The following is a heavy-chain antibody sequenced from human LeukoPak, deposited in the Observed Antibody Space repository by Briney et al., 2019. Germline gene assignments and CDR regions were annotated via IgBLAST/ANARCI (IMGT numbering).Heavy chain of an antibody. V-gene: IGHV3-30*01. J-gene: IGHJ4*02. CDR3: AKAARRYSVSWYFDY. CDR2: ISYDGSNK. D-gene: IGHD2-15*01. CDR1: GFTFSSYA. Sequence: PGGSLRLSCAASGFTFSSYAMHWVRQAPGKGLERVAVISYDGSNKYYAASVKGRFTISRDNSKNTLYLQMNSLRAEDPAVYYCAKAARRYSVSWYFDYWGQGTLVTVSS.